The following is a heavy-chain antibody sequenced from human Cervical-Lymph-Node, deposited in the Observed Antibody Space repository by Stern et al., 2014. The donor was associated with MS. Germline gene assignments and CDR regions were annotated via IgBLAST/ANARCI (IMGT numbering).Heavy chain of an antibody. Sequence: QVQLQESGPGLVKPSQTLSLTCTVSGGSISSGGYYWSWIRQHPGKGLEWIGFIYFRGSTHYNPSLTSRVTISVDTSKNQFYMNLSSVTAADTAVYYCARASYYGSGIDYWGQGTLVTVSP. CDR1: GGSISSGGYY. CDR2: IYFRGST. J-gene: IGHJ4*02. V-gene: IGHV4-31*03. D-gene: IGHD3-10*01. CDR3: ARASYYGSGIDY.